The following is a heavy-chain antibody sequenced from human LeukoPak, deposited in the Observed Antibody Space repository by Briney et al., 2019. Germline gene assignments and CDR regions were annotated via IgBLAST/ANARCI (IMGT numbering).Heavy chain of an antibody. CDR1: GYTLTELS. Sequence: ASVKVSCKVSGYTLTELSMHWVRQAPGKGPEWMGGFDPEDGETIYAQKFQGRVTMTEDTSTDTAYMELSSLRSEDTAVYYCATDLRGYYDSSYDAFDIWGQGTMVTVSS. J-gene: IGHJ3*02. D-gene: IGHD3-22*01. V-gene: IGHV1-24*01. CDR2: FDPEDGET. CDR3: ATDLRGYYDSSYDAFDI.